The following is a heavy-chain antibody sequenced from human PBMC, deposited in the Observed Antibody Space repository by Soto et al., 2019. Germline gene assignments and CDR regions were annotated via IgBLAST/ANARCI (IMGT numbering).Heavy chain of an antibody. CDR3: ASLAAAGTSSAGGDY. Sequence: QVQLQQWGAGLLKPSETLSLTCAVYGGSFSGYYWSWIRQPPGKGLEWIGEINHSGSTNYNPSLKSRVTISVDTSKNQFSLKLSSVTAADTAVYYCASLAAAGTSSAGGDYWGQGTLVTVSS. V-gene: IGHV4-34*01. J-gene: IGHJ4*02. D-gene: IGHD6-13*01. CDR1: GGSFSGYY. CDR2: INHSGST.